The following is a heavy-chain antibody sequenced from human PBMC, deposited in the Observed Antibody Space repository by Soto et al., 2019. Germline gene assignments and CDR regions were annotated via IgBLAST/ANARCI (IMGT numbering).Heavy chain of an antibody. D-gene: IGHD6-13*01. J-gene: IGHJ6*02. CDR1: GFTFSSYW. V-gene: IGHV3-74*01. Sequence: GGSLRLSCAASGFTFSSYWMHWVRQAPGKGLVWVSRINSDGSSTSYADSVKGRFTISRDNAKNTLYLQMNSLRAEDTAVYYCARAPHSSSLPDYYYYGMDVWGQGTTVTVSS. CDR3: ARAPHSSSLPDYYYYGMDV. CDR2: INSDGSST.